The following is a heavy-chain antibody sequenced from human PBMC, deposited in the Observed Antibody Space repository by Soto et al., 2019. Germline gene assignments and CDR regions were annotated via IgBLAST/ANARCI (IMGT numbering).Heavy chain of an antibody. J-gene: IGHJ6*02. CDR1: GYTFTGYY. CDR3: ARDLSGDGYGMDV. D-gene: IGHD7-27*01. CDR2: INPNSGGT. Sequence: ASVKVSCKASGYTFTGYYIHWVRQAPGQGLEWMGWINPNSGGTNYAQKFQGWVTMTRDTSISTAYMELSRLRSDDTAVYYCARDLSGDGYGMDVWGQGTTVTVSS. V-gene: IGHV1-2*04.